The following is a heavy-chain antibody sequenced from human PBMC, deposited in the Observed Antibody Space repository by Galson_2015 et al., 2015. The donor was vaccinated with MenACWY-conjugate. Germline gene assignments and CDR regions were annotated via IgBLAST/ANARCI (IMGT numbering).Heavy chain of an antibody. V-gene: IGHV3-66*01. CDR1: GFTVSSNY. CDR2: IYSGGST. J-gene: IGHJ4*02. D-gene: IGHD6-13*01. CDR3: ARDYSSSWSPLGY. Sequence: SLRLSCAASGFTVSSNYMSWVRQAPGKGLEWVSVIYSGGSTYYADSVKGRFTISRDNSKNTLYLQMNSLRAEDTAVYYCARDYSSSWSPLGYWGQGTLVTVSS.